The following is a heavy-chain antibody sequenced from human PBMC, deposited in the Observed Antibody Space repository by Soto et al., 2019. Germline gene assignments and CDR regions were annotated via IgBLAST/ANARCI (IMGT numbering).Heavy chain of an antibody. J-gene: IGHJ4*02. CDR1: GFTFSHYG. CDR3: ARYSGKYQGPIDY. V-gene: IGHV3-30*03. D-gene: IGHD1-26*01. CDR2: ISYDGSNK. Sequence: QVQLVESGGGVVQPGRSLKLSCAASGFTFSHYGIHWVRQAPGKGLDWLAVISYDGSNKHYADSVKGRFTVSRDNSKNTLYLQMNSLRAEDTAVYFCARYSGKYQGPIDYWGQGTLVTVAA.